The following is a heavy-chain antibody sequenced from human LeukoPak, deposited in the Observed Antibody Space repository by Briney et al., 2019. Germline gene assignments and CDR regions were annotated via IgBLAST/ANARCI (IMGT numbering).Heavy chain of an antibody. J-gene: IGHJ5*02. CDR1: GDSISSYY. CDR3: ARKALPGNWFDP. Sequence: PSETLSLTCTVSGDSISSYYWSWIRQPAGKGLEWIGRIYASGSTNYNPSLKSRVTMSSDTSKNQFSLNLSSVTAADTAVYYCARKALPGNWFDPWGQGTLVTVSS. CDR2: IYASGST. V-gene: IGHV4-4*07.